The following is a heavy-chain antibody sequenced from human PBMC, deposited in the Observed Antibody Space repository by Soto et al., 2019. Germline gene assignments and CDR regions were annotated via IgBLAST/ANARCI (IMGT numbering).Heavy chain of an antibody. Sequence: PVKVSCKASGGTFRSYAISWVRQAPGQGLEWMGGIIPIFGTANYAQKFQGRVTITADESTSTAYMELSSLRSEDTAVYYCATRGYCSGGSCYGNWFDPWGQGTLVTVSS. CDR1: GGTFRSYA. D-gene: IGHD2-15*01. CDR2: IIPIFGTA. J-gene: IGHJ5*02. CDR3: ATRGYCSGGSCYGNWFDP. V-gene: IGHV1-69*13.